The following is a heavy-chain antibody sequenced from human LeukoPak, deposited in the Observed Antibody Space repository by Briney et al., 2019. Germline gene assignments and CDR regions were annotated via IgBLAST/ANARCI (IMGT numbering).Heavy chain of an antibody. CDR3: ARAFDFGIGVFDI. CDR1: GGSFSGYY. CDR2: INHSGST. Sequence: SETLPLTCAVYGGSFSGYYWSWIRQPPGKGLEWIGEINHSGSTNYNPSLKSRVTISVDTSKNQFSLKLSSVTAADTAVYYCARAFDFGIGVFDIGGKGKMVTVSS. V-gene: IGHV4-34*01. J-gene: IGHJ3*02. D-gene: IGHD3-9*01.